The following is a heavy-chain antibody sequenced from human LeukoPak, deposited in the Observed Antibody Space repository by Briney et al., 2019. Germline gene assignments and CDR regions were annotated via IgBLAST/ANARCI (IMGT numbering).Heavy chain of an antibody. D-gene: IGHD3-3*01. Sequence: GGSLRLSCPASGFTLSSYSMNWVRQAPGKGLEWVSYISISSSTIYYADSVKGRFTISRDNAKNSLYLQMNSLRDEDTAVYYCARQGIRSGDSFFDYWGQGTLVTVSS. CDR3: ARQGIRSGDSFFDY. V-gene: IGHV3-48*02. J-gene: IGHJ4*02. CDR2: ISISSSTI. CDR1: GFTLSSYS.